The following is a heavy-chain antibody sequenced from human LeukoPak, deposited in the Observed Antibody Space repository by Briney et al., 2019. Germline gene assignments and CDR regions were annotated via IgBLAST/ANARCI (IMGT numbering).Heavy chain of an antibody. D-gene: IGHD5-12*01. Sequence: GGSLRLSCAASGFTCSSYAMHWVRQAPGKGLEWVAVISYDGSNKYYADSVKGRFTISRDNSKNTLYLQMNSLRAEDTAVYYCAREPSGYEEAGYFDYWGQGTLVTVSS. CDR1: GFTCSSYA. CDR3: AREPSGYEEAGYFDY. J-gene: IGHJ4*02. V-gene: IGHV3-30*04. CDR2: ISYDGSNK.